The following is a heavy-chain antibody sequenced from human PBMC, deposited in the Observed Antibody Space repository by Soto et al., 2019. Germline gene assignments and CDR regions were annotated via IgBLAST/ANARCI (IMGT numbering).Heavy chain of an antibody. Sequence: ASVKVSCKASGYTFASYGISWVRQAPGQGLEWMGWISAYNGNTNYAQKLQGRVTMTTDTSTSTAYMELRSLRSDDTAVYYCAGVTFIMLVVVPDDVFDFWGQGTMVTVSS. CDR2: ISAYNGNT. D-gene: IGHD3-22*01. V-gene: IGHV1-18*01. CDR3: AGVTFIMLVVVPDDVFDF. J-gene: IGHJ3*01. CDR1: GYTFASYG.